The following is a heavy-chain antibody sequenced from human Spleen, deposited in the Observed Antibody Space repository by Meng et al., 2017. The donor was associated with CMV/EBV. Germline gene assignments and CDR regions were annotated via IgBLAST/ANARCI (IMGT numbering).Heavy chain of an antibody. CDR2: IYWNGDK. J-gene: IGHJ5*02. D-gene: IGHD3-22*01. CDR1: GISLLTSGVG. CDR3: GHLPDQTYYYDSAGYPT. V-gene: IGHV2-5*01. Sequence: SGPPLVKPTQTLTLTCSFSGISLLTSGVGVGWIRQPPGKALEWLALIYWNGDKRYSPSLKTRLTITRHSSENQVFLTMTNMDPVDTATYYCGHLPDQTYYYDSAGYPTWGQGTLVTVSS.